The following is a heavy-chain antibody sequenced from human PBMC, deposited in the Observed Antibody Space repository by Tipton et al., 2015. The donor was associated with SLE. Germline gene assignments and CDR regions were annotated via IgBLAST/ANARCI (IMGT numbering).Heavy chain of an antibody. CDR3: ARGVAIFGVVIAPDGMDV. CDR1: GGSISSYY. J-gene: IGHJ6*02. D-gene: IGHD3-3*01. V-gene: IGHV4-4*09. CDR2: IYTSGST. Sequence: TLSLTCTVSGGSISSYYWNWIRQPPGKGLEWIGYIYTSGSTNYNPSLKSRVTISVDTSKNQFSLKLSSVTAADTAVYYCARGVAIFGVVIAPDGMDVWGQGTTVTVSS.